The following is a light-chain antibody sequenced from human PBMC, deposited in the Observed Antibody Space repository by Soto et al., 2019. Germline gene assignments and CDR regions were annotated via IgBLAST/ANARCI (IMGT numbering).Light chain of an antibody. V-gene: IGKV3-20*01. Sequence: EIVLTQSPGTLSLSPGERATLSCRASQSVSSSYLAWYQQRPGQAPGLLFYGASSRATGIPDRFSGCGSGTDFTLTISRLEPEDFSVYYCQQYGSSSTYSFGQGANLEI. CDR1: QSVSSSY. CDR2: GAS. CDR3: QQYGSSSTYS. J-gene: IGKJ2*01.